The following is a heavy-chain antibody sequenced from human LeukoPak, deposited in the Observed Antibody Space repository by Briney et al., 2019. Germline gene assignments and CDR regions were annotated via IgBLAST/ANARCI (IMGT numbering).Heavy chain of an antibody. CDR1: GFIFSNYG. D-gene: IGHD3-22*01. CDR3: AKSRASYYYDTSGLHEAFDI. CDR2: ISYDGSEQ. Sequence: GGSLRPSCAASGFIFSNYGMHWVRQAPGKGLEWVAVISYDGSEQFFADSVRARFIVSRDNSKNTMYLQVSSLIPEDTAVYYCAKSRASYYYDTSGLHEAFDIWGRGTMVTVSS. V-gene: IGHV3-30*18. J-gene: IGHJ3*02.